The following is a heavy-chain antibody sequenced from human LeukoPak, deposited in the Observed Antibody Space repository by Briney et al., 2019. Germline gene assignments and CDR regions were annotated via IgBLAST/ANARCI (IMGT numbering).Heavy chain of an antibody. CDR3: ARGPRLVGWFDP. CDR1: GYTFTSYD. Sequence: ASVKVSCKASGYTFTSYDINWVRQATGQGLEWMGWMNPNSGNTGYAQKFQGRVTITRNTSISTAYMELSSLRSEDTAVYYCARGPRLVGWFDPWGQGTLVTVSS. CDR2: MNPNSGNT. V-gene: IGHV1-8*03. D-gene: IGHD6-19*01. J-gene: IGHJ5*02.